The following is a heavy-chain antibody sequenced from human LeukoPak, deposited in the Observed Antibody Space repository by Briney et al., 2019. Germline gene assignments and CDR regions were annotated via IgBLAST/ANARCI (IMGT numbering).Heavy chain of an antibody. CDR2: INPSGGST. Sequence: GASVKVSCKASGYTFTSYYMHWVRQAPGQGLEWMGIINPSGGSTSYAQKFQGRVTMTRDMSTSTVYMELSSLRSEDTAVYYCARIAAAGTYIGGFDPWGQGTLVTVSS. D-gene: IGHD6-13*01. CDR1: GYTFTSYY. V-gene: IGHV1-46*01. J-gene: IGHJ5*02. CDR3: ARIAAAGTYIGGFDP.